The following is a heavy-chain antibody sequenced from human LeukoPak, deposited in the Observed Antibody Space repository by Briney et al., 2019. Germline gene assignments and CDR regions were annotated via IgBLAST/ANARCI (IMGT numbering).Heavy chain of an antibody. J-gene: IGHJ4*02. Sequence: GGSLRLSCAASGFTVSSNYMSWVRQAPGKGLEWVAFIRYDGSNKYYADSVKGRFTISRDNSKNTLYLQMNSLRAEDTAVYYCAKELQYYDILTGYYTGAPNDYWGQGTLVTVSS. CDR1: GFTVSSNY. CDR2: IRYDGSNK. V-gene: IGHV3-30*02. CDR3: AKELQYYDILTGYYTGAPNDY. D-gene: IGHD3-9*01.